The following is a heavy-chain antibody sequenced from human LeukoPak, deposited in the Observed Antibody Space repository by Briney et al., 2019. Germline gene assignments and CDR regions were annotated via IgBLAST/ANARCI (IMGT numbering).Heavy chain of an antibody. Sequence: GESLKISCKGSGYSFTSYWIGWVRQMPGKGLEWMGIIFPGDSDFRYSPSFQGQVTISVDKSISTAYLQWSSLKASDTAMFYCARSYSKNWYDYWGQGTLVTVSS. D-gene: IGHD6-13*01. V-gene: IGHV5-51*01. CDR1: GYSFTSYW. CDR3: ARSYSKNWYDY. CDR2: IFPGDSDF. J-gene: IGHJ5*01.